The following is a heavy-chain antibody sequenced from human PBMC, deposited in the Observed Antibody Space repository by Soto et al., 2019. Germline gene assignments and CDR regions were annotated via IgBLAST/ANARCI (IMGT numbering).Heavy chain of an antibody. CDR3: ATDLATLYYFDY. CDR1: GITFSSYS. V-gene: IGHV3-21*06. D-gene: IGHD3-16*01. J-gene: IGHJ4*02. CDR2: ISSSGSYI. Sequence: EVQLVESGGGLVKPGGSLRLSCATSGITFSSYSMNWVRQAPGKGLEWVSCISSSGSYIYYADSVKGRFTISRDYSKNSLYLQMNSLRVEDTAVYYCATDLATLYYFDYWGQGVLVTVSS.